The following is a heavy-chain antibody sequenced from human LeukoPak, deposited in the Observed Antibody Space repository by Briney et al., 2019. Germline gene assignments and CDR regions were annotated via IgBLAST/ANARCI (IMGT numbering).Heavy chain of an antibody. J-gene: IGHJ4*02. V-gene: IGHV3-15*01. CDR1: GFNFFHAW. CDR3: ITHSGCDNANSASCYKAY. D-gene: IGHD2-2*02. CDR2: IKSKTSGETT. Sequence: MTGGSLRLSCAASGFNFFHAWMSWVRQAPGKGLEWVGRIKSKTSGETTDYAAPVRGRFTISRDDSRNTLYLQMSSLKIEDSAVYYCITHSGCDNANSASCYKAYWGQGTLVTVSS.